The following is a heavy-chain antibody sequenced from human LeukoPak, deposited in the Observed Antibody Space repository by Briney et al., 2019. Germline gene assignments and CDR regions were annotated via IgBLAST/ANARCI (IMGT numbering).Heavy chain of an antibody. CDR1: GGSISSYY. Sequence: SETLSLTCTVSGGSISSYYWSWIRQPPGKGLEWIGYIYYSGRTNHNPSLKSRVTISVDTSKNQFSLKLSSVTAADTAVYYCARLGITNTIRGDWFDPWGQGTLVTVSS. J-gene: IGHJ5*02. CDR3: ARLGITNTIRGDWFDP. D-gene: IGHD3-3*01. V-gene: IGHV4-59*08. CDR2: IYYSGRT.